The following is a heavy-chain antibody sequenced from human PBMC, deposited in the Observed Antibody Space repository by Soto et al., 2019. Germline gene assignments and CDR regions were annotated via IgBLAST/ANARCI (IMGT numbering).Heavy chain of an antibody. CDR3: AKDLYDLGILTGYYPMSPFDY. V-gene: IGHV3-30*18. J-gene: IGHJ4*02. CDR1: GFTFDDYG. CDR2: ISYDGSNK. Sequence: PGGSLRLSCAASGFTFDDYGMSWVRQAPGKGLEWVAVISYDGSNKYYADSVKGRFTISRDNSKNTLYLQMNSLRAEDTAVYYCAKDLYDLGILTGYYPMSPFDYWGQGTLVTVSS. D-gene: IGHD3-9*01.